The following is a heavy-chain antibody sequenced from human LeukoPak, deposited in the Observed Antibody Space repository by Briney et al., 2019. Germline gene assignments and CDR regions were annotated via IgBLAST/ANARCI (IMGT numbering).Heavy chain of an antibody. CDR3: AESGWYSEGAFDI. CDR2: IYSGGSK. V-gene: IGHV3-53*01. CDR1: GFTVSSNY. D-gene: IGHD6-19*01. Sequence: GGSLRLSCAASGFTVSSNYMSWVRQPPGKGREWVSVIYSGGSKYYADPVKGRFTISRDNSKNTLYLQSNSLRAEDTAVYYGAESGWYSEGAFDIWGQGTMVTVSS. J-gene: IGHJ3*02.